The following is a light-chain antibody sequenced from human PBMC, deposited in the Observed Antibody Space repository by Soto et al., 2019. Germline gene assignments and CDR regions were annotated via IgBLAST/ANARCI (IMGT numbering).Light chain of an antibody. V-gene: IGLV2-14*01. CDR1: SSDVGRYNY. CDR2: EVI. Sequence: QSALTQPASVSGSPGQSITISCTGTSSDVGRYNYVSWYQQHPGRAPRLIIYEVINRPAGVSNRFSGSKSGNTASLTISGLHAADEGDYYCCSYTRSSTLLFGGGTQLTVL. CDR3: CSYTRSSTLL. J-gene: IGLJ2*01.